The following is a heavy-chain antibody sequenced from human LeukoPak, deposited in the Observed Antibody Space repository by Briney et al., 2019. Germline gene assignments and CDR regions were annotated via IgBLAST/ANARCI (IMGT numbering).Heavy chain of an antibody. CDR1: GGSFSGYY. V-gene: IGHV4-34*01. D-gene: IGHD3-10*01. Sequence: SETLSLTCAVYGGSFSGYYWSWIRQPPGKGLEWIGEINHSGSTNYNPPLKSRVTISVDTSKNQFSLKLSSVTAADTAVYYCARHGSGHDYWGQGTLVTASS. J-gene: IGHJ4*02. CDR3: ARHGSGHDY. CDR2: INHSGST.